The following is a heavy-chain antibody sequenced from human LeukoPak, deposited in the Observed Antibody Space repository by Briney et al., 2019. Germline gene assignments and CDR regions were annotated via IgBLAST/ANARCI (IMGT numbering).Heavy chain of an antibody. CDR1: GYTFTSYY. D-gene: IGHD6-19*01. V-gene: IGHV1-46*01. CDR3: ARPVYSSGWYDAFDI. Sequence: GASVKVSCKASGYTFTSYYMHWVRQAPGQGLEWMGIINPSGGSTSYAQKFQGRVTMTRDTSTSTVYMELSSLRSEDTAVYYCARPVYSSGWYDAFDIWGQGTMVTVSS. J-gene: IGHJ3*02. CDR2: INPSGGST.